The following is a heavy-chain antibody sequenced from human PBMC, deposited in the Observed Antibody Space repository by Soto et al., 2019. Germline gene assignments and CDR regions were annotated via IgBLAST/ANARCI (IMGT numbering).Heavy chain of an antibody. Sequence: PSGCLKISCAASGLTFSSYGMHWVRQDPGKGLEWVAVISYDGSNKYYADSVKGRFTISRDNSKNTLYLQMNSLRAEDTAVYYCAKITPNWNYPYYYYYGMDVWGQGTTVTVSS. V-gene: IGHV3-30*18. CDR3: AKITPNWNYPYYYYYGMDV. J-gene: IGHJ6*02. CDR1: GLTFSSYG. CDR2: ISYDGSNK. D-gene: IGHD1-7*01.